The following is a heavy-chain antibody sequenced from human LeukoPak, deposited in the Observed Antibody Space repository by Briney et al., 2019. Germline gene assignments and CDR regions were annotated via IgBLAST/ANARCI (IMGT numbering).Heavy chain of an antibody. CDR3: ARGARKGDDYGGFFDY. J-gene: IGHJ4*02. Sequence: GGSLRLSCAASGFTFSGYGMHWVRQAPGKGLEWVAFIRNDGSNKYYADSVKGRFTISRDNSKNTLYMQMNSLRAEDTAVYYCARGARKGDDYGGFFDYWGQGTLVTVSS. V-gene: IGHV3-30*02. CDR1: GFTFSGYG. CDR2: IRNDGSNK. D-gene: IGHD4-23*01.